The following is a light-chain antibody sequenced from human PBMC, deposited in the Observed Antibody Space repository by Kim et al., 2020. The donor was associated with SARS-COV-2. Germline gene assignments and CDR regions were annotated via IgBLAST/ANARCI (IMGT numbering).Light chain of an antibody. V-gene: IGKV1-39*01. Sequence: TVGDRVTITCRASQSISNYLNWYQQKPGKAPNLLIHGTSTLQSGVPSRFTAGGSGTDFTLTISGLQPEDFATYFCQQSFITPQITFGPGTRLEIK. J-gene: IGKJ5*01. CDR2: GTS. CDR1: QSISNY. CDR3: QQSFITPQIT.